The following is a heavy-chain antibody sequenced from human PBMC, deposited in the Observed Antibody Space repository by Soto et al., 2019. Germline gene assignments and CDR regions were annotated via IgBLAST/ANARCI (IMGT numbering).Heavy chain of an antibody. J-gene: IGHJ6*04. CDR2: IYYSGST. D-gene: IGHD3-3*01. CDR3: AREGVYDFWSGYSV. CDR1: GGSISSYY. Sequence: PSETLSLTCTVSGGSISSYYWSWIRQPPGKGLEWIGYIYYSGSTNYNPSLKSRVTISVDTSKNQFSLKLSSVTAADTAVYYCAREGVYDFWSGYSVWGKGTTVTVSS. V-gene: IGHV4-59*01.